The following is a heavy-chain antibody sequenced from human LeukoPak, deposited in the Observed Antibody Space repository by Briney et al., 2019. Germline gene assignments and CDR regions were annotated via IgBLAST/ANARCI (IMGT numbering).Heavy chain of an antibody. D-gene: IGHD2-2*01. J-gene: IGHJ6*03. V-gene: IGHV1-18*01. Sequence: GASVKVSCKASGYTFTNYGVSWVRQAPGQGHERKGWINAYNGDTHYAQNLQRRPTMTTDTSTSMAFMALRSLRPDDTAVYFCARWGLVAPGTYYYYCVDVWGRGTTVTVSS. CDR2: INAYNGDT. CDR1: GYTFTNYG. CDR3: ARWGLVAPGTYYYYCVDV.